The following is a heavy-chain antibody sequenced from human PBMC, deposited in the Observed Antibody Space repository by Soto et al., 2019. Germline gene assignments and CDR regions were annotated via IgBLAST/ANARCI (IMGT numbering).Heavy chain of an antibody. V-gene: IGHV4-59*08. CDR2: IYYSGST. CDR1: GGSISSYY. D-gene: IGHD6-19*01. J-gene: IGHJ1*01. CDR3: ARHRSSGWYTAEYFQH. Sequence: PSETLSHTCTVAGGSISSYYWSWIRQPPGKGLEWIGYIYYSGSTNYNPSLKSRVTISVDTSKNQFSLKLSSVTAADTAVYYCARHRSSGWYTAEYFQHWGQGTLVTVSS.